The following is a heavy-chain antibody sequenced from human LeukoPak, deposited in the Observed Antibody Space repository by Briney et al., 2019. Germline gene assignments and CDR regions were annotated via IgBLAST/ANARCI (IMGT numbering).Heavy chain of an antibody. J-gene: IGHJ4*02. D-gene: IGHD6-19*01. V-gene: IGHV3-7*01. CDR2: IKQDGSEK. CDR1: GFTSSSYW. CDR3: ARDRGSSGWYEFDY. Sequence: GSLRISCAASGFTSSSYWMSWVRQAPGKGLEWVANIKQDGSEKYYVDSVKGRFTISRDNAKNSLYLQMNSLRAEDTAVYYCARDRGSSGWYEFDYWGQGTLVTVSS.